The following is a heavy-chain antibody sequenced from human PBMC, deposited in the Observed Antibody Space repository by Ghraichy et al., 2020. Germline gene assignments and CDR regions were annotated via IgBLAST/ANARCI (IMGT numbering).Heavy chain of an antibody. CDR3: ARDRGVEQWLVHWEFDY. CDR1: GFTFSSYA. V-gene: IGHV3-30-3*01. Sequence: GGSLRLSCAASGFTFSSYAMHWVRQAPGKGLEWVAVISYDGSNKYYADSVKGRFTISRDNSKNTLYLQMNSLRAEDTAVYYCARDRGVEQWLVHWEFDYWGQGTLVTVSS. CDR2: ISYDGSNK. D-gene: IGHD6-19*01. J-gene: IGHJ4*02.